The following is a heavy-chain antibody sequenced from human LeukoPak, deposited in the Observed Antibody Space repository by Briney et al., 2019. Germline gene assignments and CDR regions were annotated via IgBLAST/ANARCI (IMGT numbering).Heavy chain of an antibody. CDR1: GGTFSSYA. V-gene: IGHV1-69*01. CDR2: IIPIFGTA. CDR3: ARDRTRSGTTLGY. D-gene: IGHD1-1*01. Sequence: SVKVSCKASGGTFSSYAISWVRQAPGQGLEWMGGIIPIFGTANYAQKFQGRVTITADESTSTAYMELSSLRSEDTAVYYYARDRTRSGTTLGYWGQGTLVTVSS. J-gene: IGHJ4*02.